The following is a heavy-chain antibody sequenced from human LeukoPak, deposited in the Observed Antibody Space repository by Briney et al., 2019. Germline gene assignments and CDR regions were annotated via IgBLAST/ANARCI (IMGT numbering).Heavy chain of an antibody. J-gene: IGHJ5*02. CDR1: GGSFSGYY. D-gene: IGHD5-18*01. Sequence: SETLSLTCAVYGGSFSGYYWSWIRQPPGKGLEWIGEINHSGSTNYNPSLKSRATISVDTSKNRFSLKLSSVTAADTAVYYRARVPGLPHNWFDPWGQGTLVTVSS. CDR2: INHSGST. CDR3: ARVPGLPHNWFDP. V-gene: IGHV4-34*01.